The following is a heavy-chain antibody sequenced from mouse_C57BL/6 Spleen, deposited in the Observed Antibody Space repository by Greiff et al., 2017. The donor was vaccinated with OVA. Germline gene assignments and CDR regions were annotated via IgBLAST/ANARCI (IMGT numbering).Heavy chain of an antibody. V-gene: IGHV1-42*01. Sequence: VQLQQSGPELVKPGASVKISCKASGYSFTGYYMNWVKQSPEKSLEWIGEINPSTGGTTYNQKFKAKATLTGDKSSSTAYMQLKSLTSEDSAVYYCARCAYGNYGFAYWGQGTLVTVSA. CDR1: GYSFTGYY. J-gene: IGHJ3*01. CDR2: INPSTGGT. D-gene: IGHD2-1*01. CDR3: ARCAYGNYGFAY.